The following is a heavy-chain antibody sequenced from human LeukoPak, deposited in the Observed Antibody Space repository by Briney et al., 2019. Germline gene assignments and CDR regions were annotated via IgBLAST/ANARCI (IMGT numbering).Heavy chain of an antibody. CDR2: VYYSGTT. J-gene: IGHJ4*02. Sequence: KTSQTLSLTCSVSGDSISLSFYYWGWIRQPPGKALEWIGSVYYSGTTSYNPSLKSRVTTSVDTSKKQVSLRLRSVTAADTAVYYCARGRKYYGPGPYYFDSWGQGTLVTVSS. D-gene: IGHD3-10*01. CDR1: GDSISLSFYY. V-gene: IGHV4-39*07. CDR3: ARGRKYYGPGPYYFDS.